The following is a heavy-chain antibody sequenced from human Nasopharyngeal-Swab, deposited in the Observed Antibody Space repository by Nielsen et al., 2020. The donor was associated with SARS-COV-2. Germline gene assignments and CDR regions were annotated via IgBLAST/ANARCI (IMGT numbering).Heavy chain of an antibody. Sequence: GGSLRLSCAASGFTFSSYGMHWVRQAPGKGLEWVAVIWYEGSNKYYADSVKGRFTISRDNPKNTLYLQMNSLGAEDTAVYYCARDGTSGYCTNGVCYSYYMDVWGKGTTVTVSS. CDR1: GFTFSSYG. J-gene: IGHJ6*03. V-gene: IGHV3-33*01. CDR3: ARDGTSGYCTNGVCYSYYMDV. CDR2: IWYEGSNK. D-gene: IGHD2-8*01.